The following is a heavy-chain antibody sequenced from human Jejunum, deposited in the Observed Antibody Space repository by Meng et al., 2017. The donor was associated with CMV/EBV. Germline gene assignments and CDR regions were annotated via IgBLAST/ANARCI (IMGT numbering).Heavy chain of an antibody. CDR1: GFSFSPYS. D-gene: IGHD1-26*01. Sequence: GFSFSPYSMNGVRQAPGKGLKWVSYISSSSSYISYADSVKGRFTISRDNAKNSLYLQMNSLRAEDTAVYYCARPGYSGSYWYYFDYWGQGTLVTVSS. J-gene: IGHJ4*02. V-gene: IGHV3-21*01. CDR2: ISSSSSYI. CDR3: ARPGYSGSYWYYFDY.